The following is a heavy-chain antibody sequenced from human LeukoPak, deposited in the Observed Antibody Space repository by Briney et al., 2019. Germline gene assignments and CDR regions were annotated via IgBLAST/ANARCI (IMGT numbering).Heavy chain of an antibody. D-gene: IGHD3-16*02. CDR3: ARDKGLRLGELSFGYNWFDP. V-gene: IGHV3-21*01. CDR1: GFTFSSYS. CDR2: ISSSSSYI. J-gene: IGHJ5*02. Sequence: PGGSLRLSCAASGFTFSSYSMNWVRQAPGKGLEWVSSISSSSSYIYYADSVKGRFTISRDNAKNSLYLQMNSLRAEDTAVYYCARDKGLRLGELSFGYNWFDPWGQGTLATVSS.